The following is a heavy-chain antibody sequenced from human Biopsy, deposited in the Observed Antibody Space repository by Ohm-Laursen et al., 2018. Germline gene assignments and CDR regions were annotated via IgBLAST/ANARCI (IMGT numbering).Heavy chain of an antibody. J-gene: IGHJ4*02. CDR3: ARDALGGGSYRFFY. D-gene: IGHD1-26*01. CDR2: IIPIFGTA. Sequence: SSVKVSCKPSGGSFSSYAISWVRQAPGQGLEWMGGIIPIFGTANYAQKFQGRVTITADESTSTVYMELSSLRSDDTAVYYCARDALGGGSYRFFYWGQGSLVTVSS. V-gene: IGHV1-69*01. CDR1: GGSFSSYA.